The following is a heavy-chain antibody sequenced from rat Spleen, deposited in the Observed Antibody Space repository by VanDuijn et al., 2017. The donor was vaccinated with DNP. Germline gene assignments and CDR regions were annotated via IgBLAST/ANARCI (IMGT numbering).Heavy chain of an antibody. CDR3: ARHNNYYFDY. Sequence: EVQLVESGGDLVQPGRSLKLSCAASGFTFSDYYMAWVRQAPKKGLEWVATISYDGSSTYYRDSVKGRFTISRDNAKSTLYLQRDSLRSEDTATYYCARHNNYYFDYWGQGVMVTVSS. CDR1: GFTFSDYY. D-gene: IGHD1-10*01. J-gene: IGHJ2*01. V-gene: IGHV5-7*01. CDR2: ISYDGSST.